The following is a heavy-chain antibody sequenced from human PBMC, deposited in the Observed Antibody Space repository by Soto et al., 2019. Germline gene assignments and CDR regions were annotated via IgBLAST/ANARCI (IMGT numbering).Heavy chain of an antibody. CDR3: ARAEAYLLWFGLTDY. CDR2: IYYSGST. CDR1: GDSINSGGYY. J-gene: IGHJ4*02. Sequence: SETLSLTCTVSGDSINSGGYYWSWIRQHPGKDLEWIGYIYYSGSTYYNPSLKSRIFISVDTSKNQFSLRLNSVTAEDTAVYYCARAEAYLLWFGLTDYWGQGTLVTVSS. V-gene: IGHV4-31*03. D-gene: IGHD3-10*01.